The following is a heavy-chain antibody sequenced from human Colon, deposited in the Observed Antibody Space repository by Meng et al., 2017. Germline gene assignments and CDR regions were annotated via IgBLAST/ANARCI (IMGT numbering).Heavy chain of an antibody. CDR1: GFPVRNNY. V-gene: IGHV3-66*02. J-gene: IGHJ3*02. D-gene: IGHD5-18*01. CDR2: IYNDGST. CDR3: VRVGYNYGYGSFDI. Sequence: GESLKISCGASGFPVRNNYLSWVRQAPGKGLEWVSVIYNDGSTHYPDYVKGRFTISRDNSRNTLYLQLNSLRVEDTAVYYCVRVGYNYGYGSFDIWGQGTMVTVSS.